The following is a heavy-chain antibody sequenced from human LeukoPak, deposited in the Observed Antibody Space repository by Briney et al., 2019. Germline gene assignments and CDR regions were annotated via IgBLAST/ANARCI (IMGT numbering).Heavy chain of an antibody. CDR3: AGPKPYCSSTSCSDY. J-gene: IGHJ4*02. CDR1: GGSFSCYY. Sequence: SETLSLTCAVYGGSFSCYYWSWIRQPPGKGLEWIGEINHSGSTNYNPSLKSRVTISVDTSKNQFSLKLSSVTAAGTAVYYCAGPKPYCSSTSCSDYWGQGTLVTVSS. CDR2: INHSGST. D-gene: IGHD2-2*01. V-gene: IGHV4-34*01.